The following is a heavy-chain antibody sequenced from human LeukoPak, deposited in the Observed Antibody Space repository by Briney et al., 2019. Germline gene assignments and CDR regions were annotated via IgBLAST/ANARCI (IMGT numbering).Heavy chain of an antibody. J-gene: IGHJ4*02. CDR2: IFNSGRT. V-gene: IGHV4-39*01. D-gene: IGHD4-17*01. CDR1: GAPISSSTYS. CDR3: ARQSWGGIAVTTYFDN. Sequence: SEPLSLTCNVSGAPISSSTYSWAWIRQPPGKEMEWIGIIFNSGRTDYKPSLKSRVTLSVDTSKKQFSLKLISVTAADTAVYYCARQSWGGIAVTTYFDNWGQGTLVTVYS.